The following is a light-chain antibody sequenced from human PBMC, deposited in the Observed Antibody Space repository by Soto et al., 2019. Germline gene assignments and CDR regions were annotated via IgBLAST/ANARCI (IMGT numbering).Light chain of an antibody. Sequence: QSALTQPGSVSGSPGQSITISCSGTSSDIGSYNLVSWYQQHPGKAPKVIIFEGSRLPSGVSSRFSGSKSGNTASLTISGLRPEDDAAYYCSSYAGSNVLVVFGGGTKLTVL. V-gene: IGLV2-23*01. J-gene: IGLJ2*01. CDR3: SSYAGSNVLVV. CDR1: SSDIGSYNL. CDR2: EGS.